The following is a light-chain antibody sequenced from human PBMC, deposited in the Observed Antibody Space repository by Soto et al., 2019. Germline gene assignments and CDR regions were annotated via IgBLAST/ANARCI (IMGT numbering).Light chain of an antibody. CDR2: GAS. Sequence: EIVLTQSPGTLSLSPGERATLSCRASQSVSSSFLAWYQQKPGQAPRLLIYGASSRATGIPDRFSGSGSGTDFTLTISGLEPEAFAVYYGQQFDSSPRTFGQGTRVELK. J-gene: IGKJ1*01. CDR3: QQFDSSPRT. V-gene: IGKV3-20*01. CDR1: QSVSSSF.